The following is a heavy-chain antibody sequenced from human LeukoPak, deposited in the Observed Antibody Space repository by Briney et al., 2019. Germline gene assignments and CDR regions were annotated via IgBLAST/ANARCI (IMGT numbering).Heavy chain of an antibody. V-gene: IGHV4-30-2*01. Sequence: SETLSLTCAVSGGSISSGGYSWSWIRQPPGKGLEWIGYIYHSGSTYYNPSLKSRVTISVDRSKYQFSLKLSSVTAADTAVYYCARGPTREGFDPWGQGTLVTVSS. D-gene: IGHD1-26*01. CDR1: GGSISSGGYS. J-gene: IGHJ5*02. CDR2: IYHSGST. CDR3: ARGPTREGFDP.